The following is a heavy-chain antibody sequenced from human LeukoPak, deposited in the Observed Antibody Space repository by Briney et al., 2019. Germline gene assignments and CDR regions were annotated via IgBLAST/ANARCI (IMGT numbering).Heavy chain of an antibody. J-gene: IGHJ4*02. CDR3: ARDRGIPAAGTWGDFDY. CDR2: IIPIFGTT. V-gene: IGHV1-69*13. Sequence: SVKVSFKASGGTFSSYAISWVRQAPGQGLEWMGGIIPIFGTTNYAQKFQGRVTITADESTSTAYMEVRSLRSEDTAVYYCARDRGIPAAGTWGDFDYWGQGTLVTVSS. CDR1: GGTFSSYA. D-gene: IGHD6-13*01.